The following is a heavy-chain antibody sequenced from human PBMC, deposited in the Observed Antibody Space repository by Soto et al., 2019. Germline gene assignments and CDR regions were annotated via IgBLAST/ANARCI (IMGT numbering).Heavy chain of an antibody. CDR1: GFTFSSYA. V-gene: IGHV3-23*01. CDR2: ISGSGGTT. Sequence: GGSLRLSCAASGFTFSSYAMSWVRQAPGQGLEWVSAISGSGGTTYYADSVKGRFTISRDNSENTPYLQMNSLRAEDTAVYYCAKDRGYSGYDNWFDSWGQGTLVTVSS. D-gene: IGHD5-12*01. CDR3: AKDRGYSGYDNWFDS. J-gene: IGHJ5*01.